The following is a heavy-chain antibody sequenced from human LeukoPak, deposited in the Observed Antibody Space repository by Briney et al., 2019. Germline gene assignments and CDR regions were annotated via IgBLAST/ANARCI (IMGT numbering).Heavy chain of an antibody. CDR1: GGSFSGYY. CDR2: INHSGST. D-gene: IGHD3-10*01. J-gene: IGHJ4*02. V-gene: IGHV4-34*01. Sequence: SETLSLTCAVYGGSFSGYYWSWIRQPPGKGLEWIGEINHSGSTNYNPSLKSRVTISVDTSKNQFSLKLSSVTAADTAVYYCARLMVRGLWRPIFDYWGQGTLVTVSS. CDR3: ARLMVRGLWRPIFDY.